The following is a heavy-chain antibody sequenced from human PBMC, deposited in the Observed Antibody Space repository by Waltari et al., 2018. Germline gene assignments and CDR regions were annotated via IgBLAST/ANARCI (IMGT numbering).Heavy chain of an antibody. V-gene: IGHV3-21*04. D-gene: IGHD2-2*01. CDR3: GVHCSSTSCLVDY. J-gene: IGHJ4*02. CDR2: ISSSSSYI. Sequence: EVQLVESGGGLVKPGGSLRLSCAASGFTFSSYSMNWVRQAPGKGLEWVSSISSSSSYIYDADSVKGRFTISRDNAKNSLYLQMNSLRAEDTALYYCGVHCSSTSCLVDYWGQGTLVTVSS. CDR1: GFTFSSYS.